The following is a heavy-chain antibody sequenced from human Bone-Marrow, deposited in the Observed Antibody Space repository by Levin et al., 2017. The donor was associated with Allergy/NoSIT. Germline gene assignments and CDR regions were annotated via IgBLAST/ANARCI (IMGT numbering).Heavy chain of an antibody. J-gene: IGHJ4*02. Sequence: GESLKISCAASGFTFTNAWMNWVRQAPGKGLEWVGLIKTNADGGTIDYAAPVKGRFTISRDDSNNILYLHMNSLKTEDPAVYYCTSGDFDFWSGYYSFEYWGQGTLVTVSS. CDR3: TSGDFDFWSGYYSFEY. CDR1: GFTFTNAW. D-gene: IGHD3-3*01. V-gene: IGHV3-15*01. CDR2: IKTNADGGTI.